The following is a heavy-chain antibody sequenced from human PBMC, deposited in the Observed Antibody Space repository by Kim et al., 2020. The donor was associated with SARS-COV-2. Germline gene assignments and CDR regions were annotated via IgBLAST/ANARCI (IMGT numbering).Heavy chain of an antibody. Sequence: QKFQGRVTITRDTSASTAYMELSSLRSEDTAVYYCARVPTGGGNSQYFQHWGQGTLVTVSS. D-gene: IGHD2-21*02. J-gene: IGHJ1*01. CDR3: ARVPTGGGNSQYFQH. V-gene: IGHV1-3*01.